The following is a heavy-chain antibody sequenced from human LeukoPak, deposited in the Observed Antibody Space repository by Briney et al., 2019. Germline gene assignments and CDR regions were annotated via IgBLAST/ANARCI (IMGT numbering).Heavy chain of an antibody. J-gene: IGHJ4*02. CDR3: ARAGGFGELLSLFDY. CDR2: IYYSGST. Sequence: SETLSLACTVSGGSISSYYWSWIRQPPGKGLEWIGYIYYSGSTNYNPSLKSRVTISVDTSKNQFSLKLSSVTAADTAVYYCARAGGFGELLSLFDYWGQGILVTVSS. D-gene: IGHD3-10*01. CDR1: GGSISSYY. V-gene: IGHV4-59*01.